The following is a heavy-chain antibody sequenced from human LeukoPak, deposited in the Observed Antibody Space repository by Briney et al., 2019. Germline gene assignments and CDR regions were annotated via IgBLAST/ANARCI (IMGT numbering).Heavy chain of an antibody. Sequence: SQTLSLTCAISGDSVSSAAWNWIRQSPSRGLEWLGRTYYKSKWYNHYAVYVKSRITINPDTSKNQSSMQLNSVTPEDTAVYYCARGGIGYCTSSSCYFDYWGEGTLVTVSS. D-gene: IGHD2-2*01. J-gene: IGHJ4*02. CDR2: TYYKSKWYN. CDR3: ARGGIGYCTSSSCYFDY. V-gene: IGHV6-1*01. CDR1: GDSVSSAA.